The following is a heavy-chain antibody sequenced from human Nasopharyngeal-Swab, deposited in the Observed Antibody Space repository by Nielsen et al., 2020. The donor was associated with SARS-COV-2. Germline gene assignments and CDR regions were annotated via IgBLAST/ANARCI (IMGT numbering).Heavy chain of an antibody. CDR2: VSYRGST. J-gene: IGHJ4*02. D-gene: IGHD5-12*01. CDR3: AGDGAYSGYDWTY. V-gene: IGHV4-39*07. CDR1: GGSITSTSHY. Sequence: SETLSLTCTVSGGSITSTSHYWGWIRQPPGKGLVWIGCVSYRGSTYHNPSLKSQVTVSVDTSKNQFSLKLTSLTAADTAVYYCAGDGAYSGYDWTYWGQGTLVTVSS.